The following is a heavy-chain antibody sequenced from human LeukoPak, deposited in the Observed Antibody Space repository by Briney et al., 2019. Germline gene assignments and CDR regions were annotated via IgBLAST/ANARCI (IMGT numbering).Heavy chain of an antibody. CDR3: ARIGGYCSSTSCYDY. CDR2: ISSSSSYI. J-gene: IGHJ4*02. Sequence: GGSLRLSCAASGFTFSSYSMNWVRQAPGKGLEWVSSISSSSSYIYYADSVKGRFTISRDNAKNSLYLQMSSLRAEDTAVYYCARIGGYCSSTSCYDYWGQGTLVTVSS. V-gene: IGHV3-21*01. CDR1: GFTFSSYS. D-gene: IGHD2-2*01.